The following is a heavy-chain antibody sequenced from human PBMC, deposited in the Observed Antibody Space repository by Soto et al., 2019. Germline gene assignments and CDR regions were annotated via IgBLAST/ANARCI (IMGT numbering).Heavy chain of an antibody. CDR3: ARDKEDIVATIYYYYGMDV. Sequence: QVQLVQSGAEVKKPGSSVKVSCKASGGTFSSYAISWVRQAPGQGLEWMGGILPIFGTANYAQKFQGRVTSTADESTSTAYMELSSLRSEDTAVYYCARDKEDIVATIYYYYGMDVWGQGTTVTVSS. J-gene: IGHJ6*02. D-gene: IGHD5-12*01. CDR2: ILPIFGTA. CDR1: GGTFSSYA. V-gene: IGHV1-69*01.